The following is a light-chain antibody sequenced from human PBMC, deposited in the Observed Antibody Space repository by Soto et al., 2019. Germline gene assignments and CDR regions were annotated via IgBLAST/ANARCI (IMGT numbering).Light chain of an antibody. CDR2: DVS. J-gene: IGLJ1*01. Sequence: QSALTQPASVSGSPGQSITISCSGTNSDVSWYQQHPGKAPKLIIYDVSNRPSGVSNRFSGSKSGNTASLTVSGLQAEDEADYYCSSYLSSSTPFVFGTVTKLTVL. CDR3: SSYLSSSTPFV. CDR1: NSDV. V-gene: IGLV2-14*01.